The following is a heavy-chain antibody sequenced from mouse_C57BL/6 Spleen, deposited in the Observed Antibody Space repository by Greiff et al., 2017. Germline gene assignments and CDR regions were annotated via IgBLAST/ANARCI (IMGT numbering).Heavy chain of an antibody. CDR2: ISYDGSN. J-gene: IGHJ3*01. CDR3: ARDDYGPWFAY. Sequence: VQLQESGPGLVKPSQSLSLTCSVTGYSITSGYYWNWIRQFPGNKLEWMGYISYDGSNNYNPSLKNRISITRDTSKNQFFLKLNSVTTEDTATYYCARDDYGPWFAYWGQGTLVTVSA. D-gene: IGHD2-4*01. V-gene: IGHV3-6*01. CDR1: GYSITSGYY.